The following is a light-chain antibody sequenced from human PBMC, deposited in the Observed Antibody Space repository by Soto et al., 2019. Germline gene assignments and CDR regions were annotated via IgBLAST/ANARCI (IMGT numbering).Light chain of an antibody. CDR3: AAWDDSLSGFV. J-gene: IGLJ1*01. CDR1: SSNIGRNF. CDR2: RND. V-gene: IGLV1-47*01. Sequence: QAVVTQPPSASGTPGQTVTISCSGSSSNIGRNFVFWYQQLPGTAPKLLIYRNDQRPSGVPDRFSGSKSGTSASLAISGLRSEDEADYYCAAWDDSLSGFVFGTGTKLTVL.